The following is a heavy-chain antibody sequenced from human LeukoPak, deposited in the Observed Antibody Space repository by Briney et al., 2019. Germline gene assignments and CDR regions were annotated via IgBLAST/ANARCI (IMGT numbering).Heavy chain of an antibody. CDR1: GYTFTGYY. Sequence: ASVKVSCKASGYTFTGYYMHWVRQAPGQGLEWMGWINPNSGGTNYAQKFQGRVTMTRDTSISTAYMELSRLRSDDTAVYYCARGSAGSYYDYFDYWGQGTLVTVSS. CDR3: ARGSAGSYYDYFDY. D-gene: IGHD1-26*01. J-gene: IGHJ4*02. CDR2: INPNSGGT. V-gene: IGHV1-2*02.